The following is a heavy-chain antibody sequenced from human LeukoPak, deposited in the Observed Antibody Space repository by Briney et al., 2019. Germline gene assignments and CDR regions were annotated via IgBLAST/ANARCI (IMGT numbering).Heavy chain of an antibody. D-gene: IGHD7-27*01. CDR3: ARGVLGPYYFDL. J-gene: IGHJ2*01. V-gene: IGHV4-34*01. CDR1: GGSFRGYY. Sequence: MAAETLSLTCAVYGGSFRGYYWSWIRQPPGKGLEWIGEIHYTGATNYKPSLKSRVTISGDPSKNQVSLRVSSVTAADAAVYYCARGVLGPYYFDLWGRGTLVTVSS. CDR2: IHYTGAT.